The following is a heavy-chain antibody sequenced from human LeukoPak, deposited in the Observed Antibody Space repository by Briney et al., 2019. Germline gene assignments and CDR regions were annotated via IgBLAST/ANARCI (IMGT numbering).Heavy chain of an antibody. J-gene: IGHJ4*02. CDR3: AKASGSPYYFDY. D-gene: IGHD3-10*01. CDR1: RFTPTNFA. CDR2: IRANGGAT. Sequence: GSLRLSSAASRFTPTNFAMSCVRQAPGKGVECVSLIRANGGATYYAESVKGRFTICRDNTKSTLYLQMNSLRADDTAVYYCAKASGSPYYFDYWGQGTLVTVSS. V-gene: IGHV3-23*01.